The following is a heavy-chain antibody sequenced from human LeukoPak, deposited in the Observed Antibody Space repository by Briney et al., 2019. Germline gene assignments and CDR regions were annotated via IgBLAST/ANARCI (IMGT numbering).Heavy chain of an antibody. CDR3: ARGVYEFDY. Sequence: GGSLRLSGAASGFTFSSYWMSWVRQAPGKGLEWVANMKEDGGEKYYVDSVKGRFTISRDNVKNSLYLQMNSLRAEDTAVYYCARGVYEFDYWGQGTLVTVSS. V-gene: IGHV3-7*01. CDR1: GFTFSSYW. CDR2: MKEDGGEK. J-gene: IGHJ4*02. D-gene: IGHD6-6*01.